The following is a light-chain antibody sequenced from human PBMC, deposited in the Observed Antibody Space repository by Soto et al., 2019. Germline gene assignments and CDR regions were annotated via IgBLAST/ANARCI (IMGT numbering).Light chain of an antibody. J-gene: IGKJ5*01. V-gene: IGKV3-15*01. Sequence: EVVLTQSPATLSVSPGERATLSCRASHSVSSDLAWYQQKPGQAPRLLIYGASTRAIGIPARFSGSGSGTEFTLTISSLQSEDFAVYYCQQYNNWPPTFGQGTRLEIK. CDR3: QQYNNWPPT. CDR2: GAS. CDR1: HSVSSD.